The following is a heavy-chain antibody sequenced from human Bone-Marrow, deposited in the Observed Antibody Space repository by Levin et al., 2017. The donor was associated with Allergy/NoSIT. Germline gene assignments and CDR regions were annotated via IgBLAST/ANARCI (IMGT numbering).Heavy chain of an antibody. Sequence: PGGSLRLSCAASGFSFSSFGMHWVRQAPGKGLEWVAVIWYDGSKKYHADSVEGRFTISRDNSKKMLYLQMNSLRAEDTALYYCARDGSGTYYGRNNWFDPWGQGTLVTVSS. CDR3: ARDGSGTYYGRNNWFDP. V-gene: IGHV3-33*01. CDR1: GFSFSSFG. D-gene: IGHD3-10*01. J-gene: IGHJ5*02. CDR2: IWYDGSKK.